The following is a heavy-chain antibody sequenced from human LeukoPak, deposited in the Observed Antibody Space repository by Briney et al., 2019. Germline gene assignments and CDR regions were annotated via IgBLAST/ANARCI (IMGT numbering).Heavy chain of an antibody. CDR2: ISGSVGIT. CDR3: ANSPHGSTDY. D-gene: IGHD3-10*01. Sequence: GGSLRLSPAASGFTSSSYAMSSGRQAPGKGLGWVSAISGSVGITYYANSMKGRFTISRDNPKNTLYLQMNSLRAEDTAVYYCANSPHGSTDYWGQGTLVTVSS. CDR1: GFTSSSYA. J-gene: IGHJ4*02. V-gene: IGHV3-23*01.